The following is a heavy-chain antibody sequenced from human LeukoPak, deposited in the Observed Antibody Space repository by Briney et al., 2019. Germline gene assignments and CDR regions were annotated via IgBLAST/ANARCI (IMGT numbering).Heavy chain of an antibody. CDR2: IYYSGRT. D-gene: IGHD3-22*01. CDR1: GGSISSYY. V-gene: IGHV4-59*01. J-gene: IGHJ3*02. CDR3: ARGDYDSSGYYIRDSLDAFDI. Sequence: PETLSLTCTVSGGSISSYYWSWLRQPPGKGLEWIGYIYYSGRTKYNPSLKSAVAISVDTSKNQFSLKLSSVTAADTAVYYCARGDYDSSGYYIRDSLDAFDIWGQGTMVTVSS.